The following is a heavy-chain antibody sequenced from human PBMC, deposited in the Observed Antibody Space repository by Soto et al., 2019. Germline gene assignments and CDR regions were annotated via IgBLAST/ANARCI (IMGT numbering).Heavy chain of an antibody. CDR3: ARDLVVTGRNNIPHY. CDR2: IWYDGSNK. CDR1: GFTFSSYG. V-gene: IGHV3-33*01. Sequence: QVQLVESGGGVVQPGRSLRLSCAASGFTFSSYGMHWVRQAPGKGLDWVAVIWYDGSNKYYADSVKGRFTISRDNSKNTLYLQMNSLRAEDTAVYYCARDLVVTGRNNIPHYWGQGTLVTVSS. D-gene: IGHD2-21*02. J-gene: IGHJ4*02.